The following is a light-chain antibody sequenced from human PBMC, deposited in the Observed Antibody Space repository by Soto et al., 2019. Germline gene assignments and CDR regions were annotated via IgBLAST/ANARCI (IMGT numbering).Light chain of an antibody. Sequence: AIRMTQSPSSFSASTGDRVTITCRASQGISSYLAWYQQKPGKAPKLLIYAASTLQSGVPSRFSGSGSGTDLTLTTCCLQSEDFASSCCLQYYSYPLTFGPGTKVDIK. V-gene: IGKV1-8*01. CDR1: QGISSY. J-gene: IGKJ3*01. CDR3: LQYYSYPLT. CDR2: AAS.